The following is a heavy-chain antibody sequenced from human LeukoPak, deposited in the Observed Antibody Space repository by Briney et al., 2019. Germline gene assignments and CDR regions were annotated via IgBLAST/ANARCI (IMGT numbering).Heavy chain of an antibody. Sequence: GASVKVSRKASGYTFTGYFIHWVRQAPGQGLEWMGWINPNSGGTNYAQKFQGRVTMTRDTSISTAYMELSRLRSDDTAVYYCARSDGSDRTRFDYWGQGTLVTVSS. J-gene: IGHJ4*02. CDR3: ARSDGSDRTRFDY. CDR1: GYTFTGYF. CDR2: INPNSGGT. D-gene: IGHD6-19*01. V-gene: IGHV1-2*02.